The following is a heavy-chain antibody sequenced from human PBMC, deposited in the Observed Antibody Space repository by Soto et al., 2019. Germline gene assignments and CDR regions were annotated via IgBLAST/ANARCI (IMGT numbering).Heavy chain of an antibody. CDR1: GFTFSSYA. J-gene: IGHJ5*02. CDR2: ISGSGGST. CDR3: AKDPYGGWQLAYNWFDP. V-gene: IGHV3-23*01. D-gene: IGHD6-6*01. Sequence: EVQLLESGGGLVQPGGSLRLSCAASGFTFSSYAMSWVRQAPGKGLEWVSAISGSGGSTYYADSVKGRFTISRDNSKNTLYLQRNSLRAEDTAVYYCAKDPYGGWQLAYNWFDPWGQGTLVTVSS.